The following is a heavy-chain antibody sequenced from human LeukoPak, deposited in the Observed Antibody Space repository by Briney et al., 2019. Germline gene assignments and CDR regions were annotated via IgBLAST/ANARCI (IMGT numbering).Heavy chain of an antibody. D-gene: IGHD2-21*01. CDR2: IYTSGST. V-gene: IGHV4-61*02. Sequence: PSETLSLTCTVSGGSISSGSYYWSWIRQPAGKGLEWIGRIYTSGSTNYNPSLKSRVTISVDTSKNQFSLKLSSVTAADTAVYYCAREGLFPDPWGQGTLVTVSS. CDR1: GGSISSGSYY. J-gene: IGHJ5*02. CDR3: AREGLFPDP.